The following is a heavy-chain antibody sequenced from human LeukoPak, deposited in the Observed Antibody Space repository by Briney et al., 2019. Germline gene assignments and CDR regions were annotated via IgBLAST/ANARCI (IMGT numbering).Heavy chain of an antibody. CDR1: GFTFDDYA. J-gene: IGHJ3*02. CDR3: AISSGYYHDAFDI. V-gene: IGHV3-9*03. D-gene: IGHD3-22*01. Sequence: PGRSLRLSCAASGFTFDDYAMHWVRQAPGKGLEWVSGISWNSGSIGHADSVKGRFTISRDNAKNSLYLQMNSLRAEDMALYYCAISSGYYHDAFDIWGQGTMVTVSS. CDR2: ISWNSGSI.